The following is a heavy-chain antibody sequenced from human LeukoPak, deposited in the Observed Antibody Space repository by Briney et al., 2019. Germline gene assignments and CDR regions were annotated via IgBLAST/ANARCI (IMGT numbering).Heavy chain of an antibody. V-gene: IGHV3-53*01. CDR1: GFTVSSNY. D-gene: IGHD3-9*01. CDR2: IYSGGST. J-gene: IGHJ4*02. CDR3: ARESPYYDILTGYYPY. Sequence: PGGSLRLSCAASGFTVSSNYMSWVRQAPGKGLEWVSVIYSGGSTYYADSVKGRFTISRDNSKNTLYLQMNNLRAEDTAVYYCARESPYYDILTGYYPYWGQGTLVTVSS.